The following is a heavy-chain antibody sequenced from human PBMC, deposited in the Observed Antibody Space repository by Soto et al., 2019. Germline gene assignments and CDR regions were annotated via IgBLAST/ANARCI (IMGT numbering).Heavy chain of an antibody. D-gene: IGHD1-26*01. CDR2: IITDGSST. CDR3: ATGLSTRGYYMDA. CDR1: GFSFSINW. Sequence: EVQLVESGGGLVQPGGSLILSCAASGFSFSINWMHWVRQAPGKGLVWVSRIITDGSSTSYADSVKGRFTISRDNAKNTLYLQMNSLRAEDTAVYYCATGLSTRGYYMDAWGKGTTVTVSS. J-gene: IGHJ6*03. V-gene: IGHV3-74*01.